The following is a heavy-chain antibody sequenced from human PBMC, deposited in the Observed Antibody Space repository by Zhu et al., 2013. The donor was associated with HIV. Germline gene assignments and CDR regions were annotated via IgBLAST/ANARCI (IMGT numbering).Heavy chain of an antibody. V-gene: IGHV1-69*06. D-gene: IGHD2-15*01. CDR1: GGTFSTHG. CDR2: IIPIFGTT. CDR3: ALSLCSGATCYVPGENGLDV. J-gene: IGHJ6*02. Sequence: QVQLLQSGAEVKKTGSSVKVSCKASGGTFSTHGISWVRQAPGQGPEWMGGIIPIFGTTDYAQKFQGRLTITADKSTSTAYMDLSSLRHEDTAVYYCALSLCSGATCYVPGENGLDVVGPRDHGHRLL.